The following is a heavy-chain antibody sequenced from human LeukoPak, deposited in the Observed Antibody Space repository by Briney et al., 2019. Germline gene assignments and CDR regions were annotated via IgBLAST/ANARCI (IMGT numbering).Heavy chain of an antibody. CDR2: ISWNSGSI. CDR3: AKDIEVGALLPYYFDY. D-gene: IGHD1-26*01. J-gene: IGHJ4*02. Sequence: GGSLRLSCAASGFTFGDYAMHWVRQAPGKGLEWVSGISWNSGSIGYADSVKGRFTISRDNAKNSLYLQMNSLRAEDTALYYCAKDIEVGALLPYYFDYWGQGTLVTVSS. V-gene: IGHV3-9*01. CDR1: GFTFGDYA.